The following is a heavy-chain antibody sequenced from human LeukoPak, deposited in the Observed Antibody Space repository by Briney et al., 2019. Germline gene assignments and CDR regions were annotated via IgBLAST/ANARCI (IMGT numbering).Heavy chain of an antibody. CDR3: ARGRRGITGTERFDP. V-gene: IGHV3-20*04. J-gene: IGHJ5*02. CDR2: ISWNGDST. Sequence: GGSLRLSCEGSGFTFGDYGMSWVRQAPGKGPEWVSGISWNGDSTGYPDSVKGRFTISRDNAKNSLYLQMNSLRVEDTAFYYCARGRRGITGTERFDPWGQGTLVTVSS. CDR1: GFTFGDYG. D-gene: IGHD1-20*01.